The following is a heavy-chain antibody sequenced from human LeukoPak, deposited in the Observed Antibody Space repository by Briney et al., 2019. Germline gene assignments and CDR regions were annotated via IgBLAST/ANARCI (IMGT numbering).Heavy chain of an antibody. CDR1: GFTFSSYG. V-gene: IGHV3-33*01. CDR2: IWYDGSNK. Sequence: GGSLRLSCAASGFTFSSYGMHWVRQAPGKGLEWVAVIWYDGSNKYYADSVKGRFTISRDNSKNTLYLQMNSLRAEDTAVYYCARELSYGDYGDHWGQGTLVTVSS. CDR3: ARELSYGDYGDH. D-gene: IGHD4-17*01. J-gene: IGHJ4*02.